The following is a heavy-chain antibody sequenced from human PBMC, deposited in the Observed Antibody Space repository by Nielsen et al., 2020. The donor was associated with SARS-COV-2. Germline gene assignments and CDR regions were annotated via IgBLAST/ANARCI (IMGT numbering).Heavy chain of an antibody. J-gene: IGHJ4*02. CDR3: ARDRDSGYDRGEYYFDY. CDR1: GGSISSGDYY. Sequence: LRLSCTVSGGSISSGDYYWSWIRQPPGKGLEWIGYIYYSGSTYYNPSLKSRVTISVDTSKNQFSLKLSSVTAADTAVYYCARDRDSGYDRGEYYFDYWGQGTLVTVSS. V-gene: IGHV4-30-4*01. CDR2: IYYSGST. D-gene: IGHD5-12*01.